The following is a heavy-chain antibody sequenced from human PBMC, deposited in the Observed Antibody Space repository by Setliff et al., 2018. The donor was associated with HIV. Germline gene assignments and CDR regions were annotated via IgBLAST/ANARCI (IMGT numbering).Heavy chain of an antibody. Sequence: APVKVSCKASGYTFIDYNIHWVQQAPGKGLEWMGRVDPEDGETIYAEKFRGRVTITADTSTDTAYLKLSSLRSEDTAVYYCATDACTIDACYSSGGPWGQGTLVTVSS. J-gene: IGHJ5*02. D-gene: IGHD2-15*01. V-gene: IGHV1-69-2*01. CDR1: GYTFIDYN. CDR3: ATDACTIDACYSSGGP. CDR2: VDPEDGET.